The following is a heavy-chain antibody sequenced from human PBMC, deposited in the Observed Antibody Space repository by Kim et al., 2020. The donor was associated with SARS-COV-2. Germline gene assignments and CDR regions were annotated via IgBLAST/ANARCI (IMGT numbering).Heavy chain of an antibody. CDR2: INSDGSST. J-gene: IGHJ6*02. CDR1: GFTFSSYW. Sequence: GGSLRLSCAASGFTFSSYWMHWVRQAPGKGLVWVSRINSDGSSTSYADSVKGRFTISRDNAKNTLYLQMNSLRAEDTAVYYCARDVTITYSGYDFYYYYGMDVWGQGTTVTVSS. D-gene: IGHD5-12*01. CDR3: ARDVTITYSGYDFYYYYGMDV. V-gene: IGHV3-74*01.